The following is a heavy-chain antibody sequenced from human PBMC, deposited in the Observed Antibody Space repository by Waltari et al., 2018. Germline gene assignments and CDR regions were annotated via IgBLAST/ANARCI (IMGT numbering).Heavy chain of an antibody. J-gene: IGHJ4*02. CDR2: ISHSGNL. D-gene: IGHD1-26*01. Sequence: QLQLQESGSSRVRPSQILTHTFSLSVDSISSGPYAWSWLRQPPGKGLEWIGYISHSGNLYYNPSLKSRVTMSVDRSKKQFSLKLSSVTAADTAVYDCAVSGSYPGSDYWGQGTLVTVSS. CDR1: VDSISSGPYA. V-gene: IGHV4-30-2*01. CDR3: AVSGSYPGSDY.